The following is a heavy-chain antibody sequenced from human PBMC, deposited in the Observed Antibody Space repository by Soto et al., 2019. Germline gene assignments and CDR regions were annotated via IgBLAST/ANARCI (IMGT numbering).Heavy chain of an antibody. CDR3: ARGRGYCSGGSCYSKGGYYYYYMDV. Sequence: QVQLQQWGAGLLKPSETLSLTCAVYGGSFSGYYWSWIRQPPGKGLEWIGEINHSGSTNYNPSLKGRVTLSVDTSKNQFSLKLSSVTAADTAVYYCARGRGYCSGGSCYSKGGYYYYYMDVWGKGTPVTVSS. V-gene: IGHV4-34*01. J-gene: IGHJ6*03. CDR2: INHSGST. CDR1: GGSFSGYY. D-gene: IGHD2-15*01.